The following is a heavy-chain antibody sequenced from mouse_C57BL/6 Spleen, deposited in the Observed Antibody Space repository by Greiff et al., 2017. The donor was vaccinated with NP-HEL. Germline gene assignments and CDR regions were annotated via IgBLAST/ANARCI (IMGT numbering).Heavy chain of an antibody. Sequence: EVQLQQSGPVLVKPGASVKMSCKASGYTFTDYYMNWVKQSHGKSLEWIGVINPYNGGTSYNQKFKGKATLTVDKSSSTAYMELNSLTSEDSAVYYCARGLTGNYFDYWGQGTTLTVSS. D-gene: IGHD4-1*01. J-gene: IGHJ2*01. V-gene: IGHV1-19*01. CDR2: INPYNGGT. CDR3: ARGLTGNYFDY. CDR1: GYTFTDYY.